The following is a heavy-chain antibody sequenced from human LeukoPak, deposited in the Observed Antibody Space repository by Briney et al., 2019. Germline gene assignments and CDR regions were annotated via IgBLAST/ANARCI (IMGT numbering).Heavy chain of an antibody. V-gene: IGHV3-7*01. Sequence: GGSLRLSSAASGFNFNAYNMAWIRQAPGKGLEWLATADWAGRATEHTHSVRGRFTMSRDNAKNSIYLEMNSLSAEDTAVYFCVTEYWYRFDYWGLGTLVTVSS. CDR1: GFNFNAYN. J-gene: IGHJ4*02. CDR2: ADWAGRAT. D-gene: IGHD1-14*01. CDR3: VTEYWYRFDY.